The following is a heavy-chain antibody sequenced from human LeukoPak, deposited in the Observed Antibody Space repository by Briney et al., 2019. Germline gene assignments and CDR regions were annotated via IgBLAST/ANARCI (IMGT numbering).Heavy chain of an antibody. D-gene: IGHD2-8*02. V-gene: IGHV4-31*03. CDR3: ARAGGVRLEFDY. Sequence: SETLSLTCTVSGGSISSGGYYWSWIRQHPGKGLEWIGYIYYSGSTYYNPSLKSRVTISVDTSKNQFSLKLSSVTAEDTAVYYCARAGGVRLEFDYWGQGTLVTVSS. J-gene: IGHJ4*02. CDR2: IYYSGST. CDR1: GGSISSGGYY.